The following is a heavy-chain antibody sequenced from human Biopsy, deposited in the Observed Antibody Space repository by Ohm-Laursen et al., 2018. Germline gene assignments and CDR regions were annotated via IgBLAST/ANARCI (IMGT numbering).Heavy chain of an antibody. V-gene: IGHV1-69*01. J-gene: IGHJ6*02. Sequence: SSVKVSCNASGGNLRSYGISWVRQAPGQGLEWMGGIMPAFGVVNYGQNFEGRVTIDADDSTTTVDLSSLTSEDTAVYYCARGEAARVNDNYRYRLDHWGQGTTVVVSS. CDR1: GGNLRSYG. D-gene: IGHD6-6*01. CDR2: IMPAFGVV. CDR3: ARGEAARVNDNYRYRLDH.